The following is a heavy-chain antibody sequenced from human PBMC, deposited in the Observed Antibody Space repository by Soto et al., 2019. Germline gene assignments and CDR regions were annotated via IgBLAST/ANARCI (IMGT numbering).Heavy chain of an antibody. CDR2: ISGSGATT. Sequence: EVQLLESGGGLVQPGGSLRLSCTSSGFTLSSSAMSWVRQSPGRGLEWLSSISGSGATTYYADSVKGRFAISRDTSTNTVFLHMNNLRAEDTATYICAKSRAYGAATDFDLWGQGTLVTISS. V-gene: IGHV3-23*01. CDR1: GFTLSSSA. CDR3: AKSRAYGAATDFDL. J-gene: IGHJ4*02. D-gene: IGHD1-26*01.